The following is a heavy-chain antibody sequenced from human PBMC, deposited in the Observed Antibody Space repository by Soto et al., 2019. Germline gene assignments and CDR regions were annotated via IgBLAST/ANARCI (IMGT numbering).Heavy chain of an antibody. V-gene: IGHV3-30*18. Sequence: QVHLVESGGGGVQPGRSLRLSCAASGFTFSNNGMHWVRQAPGKGLEWMGVISYEGSEKYYAGSVKGRFTISRDNSKNTLYLQMDTLRAEDTAIYYCVKDKWAAAGFDYWGQGILVTVSS. D-gene: IGHD6-13*01. J-gene: IGHJ4*02. CDR2: ISYEGSEK. CDR3: VKDKWAAAGFDY. CDR1: GFTFSNNG.